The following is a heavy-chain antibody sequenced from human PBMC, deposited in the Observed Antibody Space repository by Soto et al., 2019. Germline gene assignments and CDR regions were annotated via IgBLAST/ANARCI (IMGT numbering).Heavy chain of an antibody. Sequence: PSETLSLTCTASGAALSSGVYFYTWVRQPPGKGLEWLGYIYYSGGTNYNPSLKSRVTISLDKSKGQFSLSLISVTAADTAVYYCTREQSDDNYFDPWGQGTLVTVSS. CDR3: TREQSDDNYFDP. CDR1: GAALSSGVYF. CDR2: IYYSGGT. V-gene: IGHV4-61*08. D-gene: IGHD6-19*01. J-gene: IGHJ5*02.